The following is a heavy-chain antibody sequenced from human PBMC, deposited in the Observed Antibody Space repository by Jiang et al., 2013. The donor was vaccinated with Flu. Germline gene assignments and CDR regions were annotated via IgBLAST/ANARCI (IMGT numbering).Heavy chain of an antibody. V-gene: IGHV3-64D*06. CDR3: VKSGTHIVVVTAIPFDY. D-gene: IGHD2-21*02. CDR1: GFTFSSYA. CDR2: ISSNGGST. Sequence: VRCWSLGEAWSSLGGSLRLSCSASGFTFSSYAMHWVRQAPGKGLEYVSAISSNGGSTYYADSVKGRFTISRDNSKNTLYLQMSSLRAEDTAVYYCVKSGTHIVVVTAIPFDYWGQGTLVTVSS. J-gene: IGHJ4*02.